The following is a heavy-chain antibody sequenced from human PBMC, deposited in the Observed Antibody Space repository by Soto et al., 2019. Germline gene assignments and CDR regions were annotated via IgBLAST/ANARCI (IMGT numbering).Heavy chain of an antibody. CDR3: ARDLRPSYLTNWFDP. Sequence: ASVKVSCKASGYTFTSYDINWVRQATGQGLEWMGWMNPNSGNTGYAQKFQGRVTMTRNTSISTAYMELNSLRAEDTAVYYCARDLRPSYLTNWFDPWGQGTLVTVSS. D-gene: IGHD1-26*01. V-gene: IGHV1-8*01. CDR2: MNPNSGNT. J-gene: IGHJ5*02. CDR1: GYTFTSYD.